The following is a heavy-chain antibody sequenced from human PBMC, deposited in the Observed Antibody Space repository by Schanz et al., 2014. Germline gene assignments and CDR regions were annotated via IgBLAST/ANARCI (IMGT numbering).Heavy chain of an antibody. D-gene: IGHD2-8*01. CDR2: ISFDGRNT. CDR1: GITLSGYG. V-gene: IGHV3-30*03. J-gene: IGHJ5*02. Sequence: QVQLVESGGGVVQPGRSLRLSCAASGITLSGYGLHWVRQAPGKGLEWVGFISFDGRNTGYAHSVKGRFTISRDNSKNTLYLQINSLRAEDTAVYYCASGGYCTNGVCNGGRNWFDPWGQGTLGTVSS. CDR3: ASGGYCTNGVCNGGRNWFDP.